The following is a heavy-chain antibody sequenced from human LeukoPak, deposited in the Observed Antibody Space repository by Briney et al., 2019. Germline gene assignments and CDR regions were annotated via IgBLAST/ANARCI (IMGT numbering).Heavy chain of an antibody. D-gene: IGHD3-3*01. CDR2: IWFDGSVK. CDR3: AKDTAVQFLEPAF. V-gene: IGHV3-33*06. Sequence: GGSLRLSCADSGFTFNTHGMHWVRQAPGKGLEWVAAIWFDGSVKHYSDAVKGRFTISRDNSLNTLYLQMNSLRVEDTAIYYCAKDTAVQFLEPAFWGQGTLVTVSS. CDR1: GFTFNTHG. J-gene: IGHJ4*02.